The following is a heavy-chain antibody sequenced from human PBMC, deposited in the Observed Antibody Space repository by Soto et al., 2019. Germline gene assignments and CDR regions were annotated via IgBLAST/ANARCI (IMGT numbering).Heavy chain of an antibody. CDR2: ISNSGGNT. D-gene: IGHD3-22*01. CDR3: AKDVFDYRSSGGGFGSFAP. Sequence: PGGSLRLSCAAAGFTFSSYAMSWVRQAPGKGLEWVSAISNSGGNTYYKDSVKGRFTISRDNSNNTLYLQMNSLRAEDTTLYFCAKDVFDYRSSGGGFGSFAPRAKGTLVPVSS. J-gene: IGHJ5*02. CDR1: GFTFSSYA. V-gene: IGHV3-23*01.